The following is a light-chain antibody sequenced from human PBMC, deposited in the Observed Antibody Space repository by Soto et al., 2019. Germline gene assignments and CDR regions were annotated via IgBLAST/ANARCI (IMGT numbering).Light chain of an antibody. CDR1: QSVSSN. J-gene: IGKJ5*01. V-gene: IGKV3-11*01. Sequence: EIVVTQSPGTLSLSPWERATLSCRASQSVSSNLAWYQQKPGQAPRLLIYDAANRTTGIPARFSGSGSGTDFTLTISSLEPEDFAVYYCQQRSNWPGITFGQGTRLEIK. CDR2: DAA. CDR3: QQRSNWPGIT.